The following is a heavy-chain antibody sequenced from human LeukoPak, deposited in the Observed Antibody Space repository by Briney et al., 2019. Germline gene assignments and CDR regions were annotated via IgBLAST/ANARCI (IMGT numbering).Heavy chain of an antibody. Sequence: GGSLRLSCAASGFPFSDYYMSWIRQAPGKGLEWVSYISSSGSTIYYADSVKGRFTISRDNAKNSLYLQMNSLRAEDTAVYYCARDRIPPYYYYYYGMDVWGQGTTVTVSS. J-gene: IGHJ6*02. CDR1: GFPFSDYY. CDR3: ARDRIPPYYYYYYGMDV. V-gene: IGHV3-11*01. CDR2: ISSSGSTI.